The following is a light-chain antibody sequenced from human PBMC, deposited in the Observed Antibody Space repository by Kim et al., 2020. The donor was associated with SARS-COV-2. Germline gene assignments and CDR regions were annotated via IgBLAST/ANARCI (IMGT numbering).Light chain of an antibody. CDR1: QNIISS. CDR2: AAS. CDR3: QQSLRLPFS. Sequence: ASVGDTVSIPCRASQNIISSLNWYQHKSGKAPKVLIYAASTLQGGVPSRFSATGSRTDFTLTISSLQPEDSATYYCQQSLRLPFSFCQGTKLEI. V-gene: IGKV1-39*01. J-gene: IGKJ2*03.